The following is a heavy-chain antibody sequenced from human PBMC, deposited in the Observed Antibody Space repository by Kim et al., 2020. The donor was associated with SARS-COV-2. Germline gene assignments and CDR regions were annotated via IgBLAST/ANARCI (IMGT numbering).Heavy chain of an antibody. CDR2: INHSGST. J-gene: IGHJ6*02. CDR3: ARGGRLVRYFDWKPTYYYYGMDV. D-gene: IGHD3-9*01. Sequence: SETLSLTCAVYGGSFSGYYWSWIRQPPGKGLEWIGEINHSGSTNYNPSLKSRVTISVDTSKNQFSLKLSSVTAADTAVYYCARGGRLVRYFDWKPTYYYYGMDVWGQGTTVTVSS. CDR1: GGSFSGYY. V-gene: IGHV4-34*01.